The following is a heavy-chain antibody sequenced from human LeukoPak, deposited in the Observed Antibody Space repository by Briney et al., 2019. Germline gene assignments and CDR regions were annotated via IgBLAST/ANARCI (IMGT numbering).Heavy chain of an antibody. V-gene: IGHV4-59*08. J-gene: IGHJ4*02. CDR1: GGSISRYY. Sequence: SETLSLTCTVSGGSISRYYWSWIRQPPGKGLEWIGYIYYSGSTNYNPSLKSRVTISVDTSKNQFSLKLSSVTAADTAVYYCAVTSSSGWYSTLDYWGQGTLVTVSS. D-gene: IGHD6-19*01. CDR3: AVTSSSGWYSTLDY. CDR2: IYYSGST.